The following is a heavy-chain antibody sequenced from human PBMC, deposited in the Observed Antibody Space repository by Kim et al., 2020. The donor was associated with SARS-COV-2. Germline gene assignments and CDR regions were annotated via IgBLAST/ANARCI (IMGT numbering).Heavy chain of an antibody. D-gene: IGHD3-10*01. CDR2: IYYSGST. CDR1: GGSISSSSYY. J-gene: IGHJ4*02. V-gene: IGHV4-39*07. Sequence: SETLSLTCTVSGGSISSSSYYWGWIRQPPGKGLEWIGSIYYSGSTYYNPSLKSRVTISVDTSKNQFSLKLSSVTAADTAVYYCASDSVGSGSVWGQGTLVTVSS. CDR3: ASDSVGSGSV.